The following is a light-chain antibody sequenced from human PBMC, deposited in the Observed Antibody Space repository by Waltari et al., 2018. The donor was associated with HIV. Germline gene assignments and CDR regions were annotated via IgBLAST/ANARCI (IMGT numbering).Light chain of an antibody. CDR3: SSYTSSNIYV. Sequence: QSALTQPPSVSGSPGQSVTISCTGTSSDVGAYDRISWYHQPPGTAPKLMIYEVIYRPSGVPDRFSGSKSGNTASLTISGLQAEDEGDYFGSSYTSSNIYVFGTATTVTVL. V-gene: IGLV2-18*02. CDR1: SSDVGAYDR. J-gene: IGLJ1*01. CDR2: EVI.